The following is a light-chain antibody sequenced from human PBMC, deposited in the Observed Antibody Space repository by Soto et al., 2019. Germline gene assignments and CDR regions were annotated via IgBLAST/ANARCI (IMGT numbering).Light chain of an antibody. CDR2: ATS. J-gene: IGKJ1*01. CDR3: QQYNNWPRT. V-gene: IGKV3-15*01. CDR1: QSVRSSY. Sequence: EIVLTQSPGTLSLSIGEGATLSCGASQSVRSSYLAWYQQKPGLAPRLLIYATSSRATGIPARFSGSGSGTEFTLTISSLQSEDFAVYYCQQYNNWPRTFGQGTKVDIK.